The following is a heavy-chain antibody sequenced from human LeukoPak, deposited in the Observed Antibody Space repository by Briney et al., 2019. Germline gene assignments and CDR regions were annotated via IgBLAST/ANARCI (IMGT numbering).Heavy chain of an antibody. J-gene: IGHJ3*02. CDR1: GGTFSSYA. Sequence: SVKVSCKASGGTFSSYAISWVRQAPGQGLEWMGRIIPILGIANYAQKFQGRVTITADKSTSTAYMQLSSLRSEDTAVYYCARLYSGYDLGAFDIWGQGTMVTVSS. CDR3: ARLYSGYDLGAFDI. V-gene: IGHV1-69*04. D-gene: IGHD5-12*01. CDR2: IIPILGIA.